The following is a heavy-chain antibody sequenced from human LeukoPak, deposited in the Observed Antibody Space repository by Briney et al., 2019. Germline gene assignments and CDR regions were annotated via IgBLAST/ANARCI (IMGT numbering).Heavy chain of an antibody. V-gene: IGHV1-69*05. CDR1: GGTFSSYA. J-gene: IGHJ2*01. CDR3: AREYQPTSDWYFDL. CDR2: IIPIFGTA. D-gene: IGHD2-2*01. Sequence: ASVKVSCKASGGTFSSYAISWVRQAPGQGLEWMGRIIPIFGTANYAQKFQGRVTMTRDMSTSTVYMELSSLRSEDTAVYYCAREYQPTSDWYFDLWGRGTLVTVSS.